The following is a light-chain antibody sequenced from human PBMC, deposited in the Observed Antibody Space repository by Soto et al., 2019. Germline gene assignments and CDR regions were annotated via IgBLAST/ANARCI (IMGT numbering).Light chain of an antibody. CDR1: QSVSSY. CDR2: DAS. CDR3: QQRSNWPRALT. V-gene: IGKV3-11*01. J-gene: IGKJ4*01. Sequence: EIVLTQSPATLSLSPGERATLSCMARQSVSSYLAWYQQKPGQAPRLLIYDASNRATGIPARFSGSGSGTDFTLTISSLEPEDFAVYYCQQRSNWPRALTFGGGTKVEIK.